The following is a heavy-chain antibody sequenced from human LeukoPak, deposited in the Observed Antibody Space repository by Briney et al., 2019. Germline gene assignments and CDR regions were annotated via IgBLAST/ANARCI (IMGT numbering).Heavy chain of an antibody. D-gene: IGHD2-15*01. CDR1: GDSVSSNSAA. J-gene: IGHJ5*02. Sequence: SHTLSLTCAISGDSVSSNSAAWNWIRQSPSRGLEWLGRTYYTSKWYNDYAVSVKSRLTINPDTSKNQLSLQLNSVTPDDTAVYYCARGAFCSGGRCQNWFDPWGQGTLVSVSS. V-gene: IGHV6-1*01. CDR2: TYYTSKWYN. CDR3: ARGAFCSGGRCQNWFDP.